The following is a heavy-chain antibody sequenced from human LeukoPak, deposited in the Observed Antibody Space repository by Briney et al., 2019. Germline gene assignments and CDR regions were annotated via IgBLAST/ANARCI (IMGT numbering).Heavy chain of an antibody. Sequence: PGGSLRLSCAASGFTFSTYCMTWVRQAPGKGLEWVANIKQDGSEKYYVDSVKGRFTNSRDNAKNSLYLQMNSLRAEDTAVYYCAKGYSSGWYRTYFDYWGQGTLVTVSS. J-gene: IGHJ4*02. D-gene: IGHD6-19*01. CDR1: GFTFSTYC. V-gene: IGHV3-7*03. CDR3: AKGYSSGWYRTYFDY. CDR2: IKQDGSEK.